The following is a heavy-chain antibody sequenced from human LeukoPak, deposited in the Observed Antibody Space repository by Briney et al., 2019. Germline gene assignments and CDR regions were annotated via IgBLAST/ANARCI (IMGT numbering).Heavy chain of an antibody. J-gene: IGHJ3*02. D-gene: IGHD3-10*01. CDR2: INPSGGST. Sequence: ASVKVSCKASGYTFTSYYMHWVRQAPGQGLEWMGIINPSGGSTSYAQKFQGRVTMTRDTSTSTVYMELSSLRSEDTAVYYCAGDYSSYYGSGRGVLNAFDIWGQGIMVTVSS. V-gene: IGHV1-46*03. CDR3: AGDYSSYYGSGRGVLNAFDI. CDR1: GYTFTSYY.